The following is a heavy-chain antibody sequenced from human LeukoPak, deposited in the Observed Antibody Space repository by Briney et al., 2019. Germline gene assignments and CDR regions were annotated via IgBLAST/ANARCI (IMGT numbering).Heavy chain of an antibody. J-gene: IGHJ4*02. CDR3: AKARLSTGWAYNDY. CDR2: VVGNGGTT. CDR1: GFSVSTNY. D-gene: IGHD6-19*01. Sequence: PGGSLRLSCAASGFSVSTNYMSWVRQAPGKGLEWVSAVVGNGGTTFYADSAKGRFTISRDNSKNTVYLQINSLRGEDTAVYYCAKARLSTGWAYNDYWGQGALVTVSS. V-gene: IGHV3-23*01.